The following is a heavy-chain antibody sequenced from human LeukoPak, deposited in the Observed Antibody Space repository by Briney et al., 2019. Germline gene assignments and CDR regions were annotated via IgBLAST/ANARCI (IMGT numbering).Heavy chain of an antibody. V-gene: IGHV1-2*02. CDR3: AALYYYDSSGYGDGRY. CDR2: INPNSGGT. D-gene: IGHD3-22*01. Sequence: GASVKVSCKASGYTFTGYYMHWVRHAPGQGLEWMGWINPNSGGTNYAQKFQGSVTMTRDTSISTAYMELSRLRSDDTAVYYCAALYYYDSSGYGDGRYWGQGTLVTVSS. CDR1: GYTFTGYY. J-gene: IGHJ4*02.